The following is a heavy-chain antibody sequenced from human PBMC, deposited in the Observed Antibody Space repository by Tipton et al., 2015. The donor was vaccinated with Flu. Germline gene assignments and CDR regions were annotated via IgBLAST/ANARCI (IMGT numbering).Heavy chain of an antibody. CDR1: GGSIRSHY. Sequence: TLSLTCSVSGGSIRSHYWSWIRQPPGKGLEWIGYISHSGTTSYNPFLKSRLTLSLDTSKNQFSLGLSSVTAADMALYFCARQFCSSVTCYGDDAFDVWGQGTKVIVSS. J-gene: IGHJ3*01. CDR2: ISHSGTT. V-gene: IGHV4-59*11. CDR3: ARQFCSSVTCYGDDAFDV. D-gene: IGHD2-2*01.